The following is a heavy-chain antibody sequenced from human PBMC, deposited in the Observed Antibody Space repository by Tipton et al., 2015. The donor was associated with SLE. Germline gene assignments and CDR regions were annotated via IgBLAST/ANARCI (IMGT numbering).Heavy chain of an antibody. CDR1: GVSVSSSLYL. CDR3: ARWNFVSMTGGFDI. D-gene: IGHD1-7*01. CDR2: VYYTGNT. V-gene: IGHV4-39*07. Sequence: TLSLTCSVSGVSVSSSLYLWDWIRQPPGKGLEWIGNVYYTGNTYSNPSLKSRVTLSIDMSKNQFSLRLSSVTAADTAFYYCARWNFVSMTGGFDIWGQGTMVTVSS. J-gene: IGHJ3*02.